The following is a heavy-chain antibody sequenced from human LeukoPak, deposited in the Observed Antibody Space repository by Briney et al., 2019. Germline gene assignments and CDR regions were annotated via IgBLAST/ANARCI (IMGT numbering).Heavy chain of an antibody. CDR1: GFTFSDYY. CDR3: ARDNRLGVDAFDI. J-gene: IGHJ3*02. Sequence: PGGSLRLSCAASGFTFSDYYMSWIRQAPGKGLEWVSYINSGGNTIYYADSVKGRFTISRDNAKNTLYLQMNSLRAEDTAVYYCARDNRLGVDAFDIWGQGTMVTVSS. CDR2: INSGGNTI. V-gene: IGHV3-11*01. D-gene: IGHD1-14*01.